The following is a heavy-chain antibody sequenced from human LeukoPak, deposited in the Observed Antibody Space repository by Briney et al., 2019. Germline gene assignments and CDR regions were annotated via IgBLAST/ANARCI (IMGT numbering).Heavy chain of an antibody. J-gene: IGHJ4*02. Sequence: GGSLKLSCAASGFTFSGSAMHWVRPASGKGLEWVGRIRSKANSYATAYAASVKGRFTMSRDDSKNTAYLQMNSLKTEDTAVYYCTTYYYNRSGYYPGDYWGQGTLVTVSS. D-gene: IGHD3-22*01. CDR1: GFTFSGSA. CDR3: TTYYYNRSGYYPGDY. V-gene: IGHV3-73*01. CDR2: IRSKANSYAT.